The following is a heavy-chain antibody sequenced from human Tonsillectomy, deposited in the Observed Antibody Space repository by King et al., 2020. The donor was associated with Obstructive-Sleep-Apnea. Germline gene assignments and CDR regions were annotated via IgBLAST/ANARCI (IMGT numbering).Heavy chain of an antibody. Sequence: VQLVQSGAEVKKLGASVKVSCKASGYTFTDYYMHWVRQAPGQGLEWMGWINPNSGGTHYAQKFQGRVTMTRDTSISTAFMDLSRLRSDDTAVYYCAREDSGRYYEYGLDVWGQGTTVTVSS. J-gene: IGHJ6*02. D-gene: IGHD1-26*01. CDR1: GYTFTDYY. CDR2: INPNSGGT. V-gene: IGHV1-2*02. CDR3: AREDSGRYYEYGLDV.